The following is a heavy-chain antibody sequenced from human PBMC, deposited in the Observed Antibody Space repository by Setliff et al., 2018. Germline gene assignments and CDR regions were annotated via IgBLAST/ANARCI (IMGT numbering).Heavy chain of an antibody. CDR3: ARASGGNSVEDGFDI. J-gene: IGHJ3*02. V-gene: IGHV5-51*01. CDR1: GYIFTNYW. Sequence: GESLKISCKASGYIFTNYWIGWVRQMPGKGLEWMGVIYPGDSDTRYSPSFQGQVTISADKSINTAYLQWSSLKASDTAIYYCARASGGNSVEDGFDIWGQGTMVTVSS. D-gene: IGHD1-26*01. CDR2: IYPGDSDT.